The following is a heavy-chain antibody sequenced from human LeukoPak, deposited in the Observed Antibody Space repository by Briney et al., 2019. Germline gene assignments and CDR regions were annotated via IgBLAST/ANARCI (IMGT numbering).Heavy chain of an antibody. D-gene: IGHD6-19*01. Sequence: GRSLRLSCAASGFTFDDYAMHWVRQAPGKGLEWVSGISWNSGSIGYADSVKGRFTISRDNAKNSLYLQMNSLRAEDTALYYCAKAGWYPPLSYYYYYGMDVWGQGTTVTVSS. CDR1: GFTFDDYA. CDR2: ISWNSGSI. CDR3: AKAGWYPPLSYYYYYGMDV. J-gene: IGHJ6*02. V-gene: IGHV3-9*01.